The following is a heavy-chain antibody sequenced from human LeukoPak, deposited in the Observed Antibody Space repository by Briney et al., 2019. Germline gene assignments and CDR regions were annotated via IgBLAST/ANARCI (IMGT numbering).Heavy chain of an antibody. CDR1: GFTFSIYA. J-gene: IGHJ6*03. CDR3: ARATWDPNYYYYMDV. D-gene: IGHD1-26*01. Sequence: GGSLRLSCAASGFTFSIYAMSWVRQAPGKGLEWVSAFSGSGGSTYYADSVKGRFAISRDNSKNTLYLQMNSLRAEDTAVYFCARATWDPNYYYYMDVWGKGTTVTISS. CDR2: FSGSGGST. V-gene: IGHV3-23*01.